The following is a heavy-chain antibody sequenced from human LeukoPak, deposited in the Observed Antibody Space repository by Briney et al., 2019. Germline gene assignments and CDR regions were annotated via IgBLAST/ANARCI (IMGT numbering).Heavy chain of an antibody. CDR2: IRYDGSNK. V-gene: IGHV3-30*02. J-gene: IGHJ4*02. Sequence: QPGGSLRLSCAASGFTFSSYGMHCVRQAPGKGLEWVAFIRYDGSNKYYADSVKGRFTISRDNSKNTLYLQMNSLRAEDTAVYYCAKGYSSSWYDSGDYWGQGTLVTVSS. D-gene: IGHD6-13*01. CDR1: GFTFSSYG. CDR3: AKGYSSSWYDSGDY.